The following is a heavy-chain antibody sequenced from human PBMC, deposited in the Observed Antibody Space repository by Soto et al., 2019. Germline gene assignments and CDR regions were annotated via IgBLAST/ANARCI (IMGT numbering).Heavy chain of an antibody. CDR2: TYYRTKWYN. J-gene: IGHJ6*02. Sequence: SQTLSLTCVISGDSVSSNSAAWNWIRQSPSRGLEWLGRTYYRTKWYNDYAVSVRSRITINPDTSKNQFSLQLNSVTAADTAVYYCARHGVMSRGPYYYYGMDVWGQGTTVTVSS. V-gene: IGHV6-1*01. D-gene: IGHD3-16*01. CDR3: ARHGVMSRGPYYYYGMDV. CDR1: GDSVSSNSAA.